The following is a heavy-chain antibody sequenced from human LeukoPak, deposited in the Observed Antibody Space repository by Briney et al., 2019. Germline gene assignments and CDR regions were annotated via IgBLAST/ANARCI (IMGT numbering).Heavy chain of an antibody. V-gene: IGHV4-34*01. Sequence: PSETLSLTCAVYGGSFSGYYWSWIRQPPGKGLEWIGEINHSGSTNYNPSLKSRATISVDTSKNQFSLKLSSVTAADTAVYYCARVGPTSRKWIQLEMSWFDPWGQGTLVTVSS. D-gene: IGHD5-18*01. CDR2: INHSGST. CDR1: GGSFSGYY. J-gene: IGHJ5*02. CDR3: ARVGPTSRKWIQLEMSWFDP.